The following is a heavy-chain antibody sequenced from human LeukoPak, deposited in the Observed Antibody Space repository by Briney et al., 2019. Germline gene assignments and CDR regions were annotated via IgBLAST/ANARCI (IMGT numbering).Heavy chain of an antibody. Sequence: GASVKVSCKASGYTFTSYDINWVRQATGQGLEWMGWMNPNSGNTGYAQKFQGRVTMTRNTSISTAYMELSSLRSEDTAVYYCARSPSISRIAAAGPYNWFDPWGQGTLVTVSS. V-gene: IGHV1-8*01. J-gene: IGHJ5*02. CDR2: MNPNSGNT. D-gene: IGHD6-25*01. CDR1: GYTFTSYD. CDR3: ARSPSISRIAAAGPYNWFDP.